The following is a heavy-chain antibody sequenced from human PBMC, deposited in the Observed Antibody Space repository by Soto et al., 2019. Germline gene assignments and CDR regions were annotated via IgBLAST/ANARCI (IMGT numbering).Heavy chain of an antibody. CDR1: GFTFSSYA. V-gene: IGHV3-23*01. Sequence: PGGSLRLSCAASGFTFSSYAMSWVRQAPGKGLEWVSAISGSGGSTYYADSVKGRFTISRDNSKNTLYLQMNSLRAEDTAVYYWAGFWSGYYNWCDPWGQGTLVTVSS. CDR3: AGFWSGYYNWCDP. D-gene: IGHD3-3*01. J-gene: IGHJ5*02. CDR2: ISGSGGST.